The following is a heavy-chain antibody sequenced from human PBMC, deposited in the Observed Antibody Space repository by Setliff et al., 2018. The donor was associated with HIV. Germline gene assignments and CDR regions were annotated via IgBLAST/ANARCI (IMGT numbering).Heavy chain of an antibody. CDR2: LYYSGST. CDR3: ARRIAPGWWGGNSGDAFDL. CDR1: GGSISSSSYY. D-gene: IGHD2-21*02. V-gene: IGHV4-39*01. Sequence: SETLSLTCTVSGGSISSSSYYWGWIRQPPGKGLEWIGSLYYSGSTYYNPSLKSRVTMSVDTSKNQFSLKLSSVTAADTAVYYCARRIAPGWWGGNSGDAFDLWGQGTMVPSPQ. J-gene: IGHJ3*01.